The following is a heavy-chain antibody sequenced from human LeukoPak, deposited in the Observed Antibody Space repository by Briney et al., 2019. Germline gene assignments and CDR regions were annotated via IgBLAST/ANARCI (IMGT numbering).Heavy chain of an antibody. J-gene: IGHJ3*02. CDR2: IYSGGST. D-gene: IGHD1-1*01. CDR3: ARPIGTTGTTHAFDI. CDR1: GFTVSSNY. Sequence: PGGSLRLSCAASGFTVSSNYMSWVRQAPGTGLEWVSVIYSGGSTYYADSVKGRFTISRDNSKNTLYLQMNSLRAEDTAVYYCARPIGTTGTTHAFDIWGQGTMVTVSS. V-gene: IGHV3-53*01.